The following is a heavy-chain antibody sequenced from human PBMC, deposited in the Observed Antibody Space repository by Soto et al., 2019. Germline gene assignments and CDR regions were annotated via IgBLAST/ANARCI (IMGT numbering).Heavy chain of an antibody. D-gene: IGHD3-3*01. V-gene: IGHV6-1*01. J-gene: IGHJ5*02. CDR3: ARVSDYDFWCCYQIINWYDP. CDR1: GDSFSSNSAA. Sequence: PSQTLSLTCAISGDSFSSNSAAWNWIRQSPSRGLEWLGRTYYRSKWYNDYAVSVKSRITINPDTSKNQFSLQLNSVTPEDTAVYYCARVSDYDFWCCYQIINWYDPWGQGTLVTGSS. CDR2: TYYRSKWYN.